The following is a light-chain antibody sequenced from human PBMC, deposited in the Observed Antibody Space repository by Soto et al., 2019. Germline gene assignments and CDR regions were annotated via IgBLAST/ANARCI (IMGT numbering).Light chain of an antibody. V-gene: IGKV3-20*01. Sequence: EIVLTQSPGTLSLSPGERATLSCRASQSVRSNYLAWYQQKPGRAPRLLIYNSNTRATGVPDRFSGSGSGTDFTLTISRLEPEDFAQYYCQQYRDLPQTFGQGTKVDI. CDR2: NSN. J-gene: IGKJ1*01. CDR3: QQYRDLPQT. CDR1: QSVRSNY.